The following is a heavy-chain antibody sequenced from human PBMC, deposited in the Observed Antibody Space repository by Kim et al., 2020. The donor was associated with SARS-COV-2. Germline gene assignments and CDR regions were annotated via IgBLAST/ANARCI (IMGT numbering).Heavy chain of an antibody. CDR1: GGTFSSYA. V-gene: IGHV1-69*13. Sequence: SVKVSCKASGGTFSSYAISWVRQAPGQGLEWMGGIIPIFGTANYAQKFQGRVTITADESTSTAYMELSSLRSEDTAVYYCARYCSSTSCYIGGMDVWGQGTTVTVSS. CDR2: IIPIFGTA. D-gene: IGHD2-2*02. J-gene: IGHJ6*02. CDR3: ARYCSSTSCYIGGMDV.